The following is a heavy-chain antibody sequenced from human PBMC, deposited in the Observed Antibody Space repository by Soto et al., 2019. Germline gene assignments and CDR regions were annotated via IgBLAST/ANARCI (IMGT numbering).Heavy chain of an antibody. CDR2: MNPNSGNT. Sequence: QVQLVQSGAEVKKPGASVKVSCKASGYTFTSYDINWVRQATGQGLEWMGWMNPNSGNTGYAQKFQGRVTMTRNTSIRTAYMEVSSLRSEDTAVYYCARCHGVAAGTTDFDYWGQGTLVTVSP. D-gene: IGHD6-13*01. J-gene: IGHJ4*02. CDR1: GYTFTSYD. V-gene: IGHV1-8*01. CDR3: ARCHGVAAGTTDFDY.